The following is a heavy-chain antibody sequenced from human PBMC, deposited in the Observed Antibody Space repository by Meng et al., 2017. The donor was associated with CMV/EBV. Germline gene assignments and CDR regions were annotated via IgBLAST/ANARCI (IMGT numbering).Heavy chain of an antibody. V-gene: IGHV3-23*03. Sequence: GESLKTSCAASGFTFSSYAMSWVRQAPGKGLEWVSVIYSGGSSTYYADSVKGRFTISRDNSKNTLYLQMNSLRAEDTAVYYCAKGGSLRYFDWYPVDYWGQGTLVTVSS. CDR3: AKGGSLRYFDWYPVDY. CDR2: IYSGGSST. CDR1: GFTFSSYA. J-gene: IGHJ4*02. D-gene: IGHD3-9*01.